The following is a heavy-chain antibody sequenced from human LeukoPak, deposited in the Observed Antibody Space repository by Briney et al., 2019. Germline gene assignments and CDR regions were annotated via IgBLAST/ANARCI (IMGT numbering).Heavy chain of an antibody. V-gene: IGHV1-69*13. D-gene: IGHD3-10*01. CDR2: IIPIFGTA. CDR1: GGTFSSYA. CDR3: ARPSNYYGSGSPYYYYGMDV. Sequence: ASVKVSCKASGGTFSSYAISWVRQAPGQGLEWMGGIIPIFGTANYAQKFQGRVTITADESTSTAYMELSSLRAEDTAVYYCARPSNYYGSGSPYYYYGMDVWGQGSKLTVSS. J-gene: IGHJ6*02.